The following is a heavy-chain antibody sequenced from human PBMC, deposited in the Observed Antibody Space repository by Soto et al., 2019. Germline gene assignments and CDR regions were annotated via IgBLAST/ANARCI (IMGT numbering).Heavy chain of an antibody. CDR2: ISPYAGNT. V-gene: IGHV1-18*01. CDR1: GYIFVNYG. Sequence: QVQLVQSGDEVKKPGASVKVSCKASGYIFVNYGIAWVRQAPGQGLEWMGWISPYAGNTHSATKIQGSLTMTTDTSTSTVYMDLGSLPSEDTAVYYCVMVDNYVTPTPQDVWGQGTTVTVSS. CDR3: VMVDNYVTPTPQDV. D-gene: IGHD3-16*01. J-gene: IGHJ6*02.